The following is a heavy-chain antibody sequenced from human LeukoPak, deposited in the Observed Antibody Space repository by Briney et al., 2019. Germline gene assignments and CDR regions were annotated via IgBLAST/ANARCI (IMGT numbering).Heavy chain of an antibody. CDR1: GFTFSSYG. D-gene: IGHD1-20*01. J-gene: IGHJ3*02. CDR3: AKDYNWNEIADAFDI. CDR2: IRYDGSNK. Sequence: QTGGSLRLSCAASGFTFSSYGMHWVRQAPGKGLEWVAFIRYDGSNKYYADSVKGRFTISRDNSKNTLYLQMNSLRAEDTAVYYCAKDYNWNEIADAFDIWGQGTMVTVSS. V-gene: IGHV3-30*02.